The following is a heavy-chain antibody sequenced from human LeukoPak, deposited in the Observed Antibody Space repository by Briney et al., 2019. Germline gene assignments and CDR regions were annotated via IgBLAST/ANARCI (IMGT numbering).Heavy chain of an antibody. D-gene: IGHD3-22*01. Sequence: GGSLRLSCATSGFAFTNAWMNWVRQAPGKGLEWVGRIRSNSDGGTIDYAAPVKGRFTLSRDDSKNTLYLQMNSLQTEDTAVYYCATDFYDSTWGQGTLVTVSS. CDR3: ATDFYDST. CDR1: GFAFTNAW. V-gene: IGHV3-15*07. CDR2: IRSNSDGGTI. J-gene: IGHJ5*02.